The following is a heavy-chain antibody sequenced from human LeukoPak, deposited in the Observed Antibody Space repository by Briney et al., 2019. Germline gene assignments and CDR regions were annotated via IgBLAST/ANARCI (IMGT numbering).Heavy chain of an antibody. J-gene: IGHJ4*02. CDR1: GGSISSGTYY. CDR3: ARDYYDSSGYYPGNFDY. D-gene: IGHD3-22*01. V-gene: IGHV4-61*02. CDR2: IYTSGST. Sequence: PSETLSLTCTVSGGSISSGTYYWSWIRQPAGKGLEWIGRIYTSGSTTYNPSLKSRVTISVDTSKNQFSLKLSSVTAADTAVYYCARDYYDSSGYYPGNFDYWGQETLVTVSS.